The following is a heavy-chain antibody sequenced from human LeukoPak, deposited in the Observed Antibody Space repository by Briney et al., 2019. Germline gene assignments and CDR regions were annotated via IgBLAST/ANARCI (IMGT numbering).Heavy chain of an antibody. CDR1: GGSISSSSHY. V-gene: IGHV4-39*01. CDR3: AKFASGLHAFDI. Sequence: QPSETLSLTCTVSGGSISSSSHYWGWIRQPPGKGLEWIGSFYYTGSTFYNPSLKSRVTISVDTSKNQFSLNLSSVTAADTAVYYCAKFASGLHAFDIWGQGTMVPVSS. D-gene: IGHD6-19*01. J-gene: IGHJ3*02. CDR2: FYYTGST.